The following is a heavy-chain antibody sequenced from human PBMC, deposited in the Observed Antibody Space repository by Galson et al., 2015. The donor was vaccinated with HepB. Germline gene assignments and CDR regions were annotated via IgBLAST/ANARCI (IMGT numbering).Heavy chain of an antibody. CDR1: GFTFGDYA. CDR3: TRAARYYDYVWGSFPALNDAFDI. J-gene: IGHJ3*02. V-gene: IGHV3-49*03. Sequence: SLRLSCAASGFTFGDYAMSWFRQAPGRGLEWVGFIRSKAYGGTTEYAAPVKGRFTISRDDSKSIAYLQMNSLKTEDTAVYYCTRAARYYDYVWGSFPALNDAFDIWGQGTMVTVSS. D-gene: IGHD3-16*01. CDR2: IRSKAYGGTT.